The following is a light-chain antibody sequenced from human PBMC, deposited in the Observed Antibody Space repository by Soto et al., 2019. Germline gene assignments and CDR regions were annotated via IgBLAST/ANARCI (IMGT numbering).Light chain of an antibody. Sequence: QSALTQPASVSGSPGQSITISCTGTSSDVGSYNYVSWYQQHPGKAPKLIIYEVSNRPSGVSNRFSGSKSGNTASLTISGLQAEDEADYYCSSYTSSSPLLFGGGTKVTVL. CDR1: SSDVGSYNY. V-gene: IGLV2-14*01. CDR2: EVS. CDR3: SSYTSSSPLL. J-gene: IGLJ2*01.